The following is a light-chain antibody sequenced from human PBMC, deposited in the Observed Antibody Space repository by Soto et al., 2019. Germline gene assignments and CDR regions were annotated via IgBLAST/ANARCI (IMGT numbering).Light chain of an antibody. V-gene: IGKV3-20*01. J-gene: IGKJ5*01. CDR1: QSVSSSY. Sequence: EIVLTQSPGTLSLSRGERATLSCRAGQSVSSSYLAWYQQKPGQAPRLLIYGASSRATGIPDRFSGSGSGTDFTLTISRLEPEDFAVYYCQQYGSSPPITFGQGTRLEIK. CDR2: GAS. CDR3: QQYGSSPPIT.